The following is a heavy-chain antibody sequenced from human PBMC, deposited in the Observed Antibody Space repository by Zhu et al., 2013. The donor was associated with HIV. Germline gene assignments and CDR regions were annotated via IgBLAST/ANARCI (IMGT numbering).Heavy chain of an antibody. V-gene: IGHV1-69*06. CDR2: IIPIFGTA. CDR3: ARVEVGGYSGYERGWFDP. Sequence: QVQLVQSGAEVKKPGSSVKVSCKASGGTFSSYAISWVRQAPGQGLEWMGGIIPIFGTANYAQKFQGRVTITADKSTSTAYMELSSLRSEDTAVYYCARVEVGGYSGYERGWFDPWGQGTLVTVSS. CDR1: GGTFSSYA. D-gene: IGHD5-12*01. J-gene: IGHJ5*02.